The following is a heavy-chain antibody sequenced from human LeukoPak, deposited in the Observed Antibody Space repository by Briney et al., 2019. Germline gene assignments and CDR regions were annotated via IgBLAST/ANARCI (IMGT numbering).Heavy chain of an antibody. J-gene: IGHJ4*02. V-gene: IGHV3-30*03. D-gene: IGHD3-9*01. CDR1: GSTFRSYG. CDR3: ARDGSDILTGYYSDH. CDR2: ISYDGSNK. Sequence: GGSLRLSCAASGSTFRSYGMHWVRQAPAKGLEWVAVISYDGSNKYYADSVKGRFTISRDNSKNTLYLQMNSLRAEDTAVYNCARDGSDILTGYYSDHWGQGTLVTVSS.